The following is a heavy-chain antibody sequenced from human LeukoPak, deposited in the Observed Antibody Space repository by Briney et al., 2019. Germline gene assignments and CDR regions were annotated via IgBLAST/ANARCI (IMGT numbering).Heavy chain of an antibody. Sequence: NPSETLSLTCAVYGGSFSGYYWSWIRQPPGKGLEWIGEINHSGSTNYNPSLKSRVTISVDTSKNQFSLKLSSVTAADTAVYYCASPSHRSAENWGQGTLVTVSS. CDR1: GGSFSGYY. V-gene: IGHV4-34*01. J-gene: IGHJ4*02. CDR2: INHSGST. D-gene: IGHD6-6*01. CDR3: ASPSHRSAEN.